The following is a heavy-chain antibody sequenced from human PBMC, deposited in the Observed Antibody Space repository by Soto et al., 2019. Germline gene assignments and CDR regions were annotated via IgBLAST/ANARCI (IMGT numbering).Heavy chain of an antibody. CDR2: IHYGGTV. V-gene: IGHV4-39*01. J-gene: IGHJ4*02. CDR1: GGPINNSPQY. D-gene: IGHD2-15*01. Sequence: QVQLQESGPGLVKPSETLSLTCTVSGGPINNSPQYWGWSRQPPGGGLEWIGTIHYGGTVYYNPSLKSRVTISVDTSKNQFSRQVNSVTAADTAVYYCTRPPRTPDYWGQGTLVTVSS. CDR3: TRPPRTPDY.